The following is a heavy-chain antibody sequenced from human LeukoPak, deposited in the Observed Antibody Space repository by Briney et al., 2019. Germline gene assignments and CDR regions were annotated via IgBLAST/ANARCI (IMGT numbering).Heavy chain of an antibody. Sequence: GGSLRLSCAASGFTFSSYGMHWVRQAPGKGLEWVAVISYDGGNKYYADSVKGRFTISRDNSKNTLYLQMNSLRAEDAAVYYCAKVFYGGNSRAFDIWGQGTMVTVYS. V-gene: IGHV3-30*18. CDR1: GFTFSSYG. D-gene: IGHD4-23*01. J-gene: IGHJ3*02. CDR3: AKVFYGGNSRAFDI. CDR2: ISYDGGNK.